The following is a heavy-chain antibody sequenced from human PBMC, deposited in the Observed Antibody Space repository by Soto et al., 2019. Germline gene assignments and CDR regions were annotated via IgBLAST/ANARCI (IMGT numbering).Heavy chain of an antibody. Sequence: GGSLRLSCAASGFTFSSYAMSWVRQAPGKGLEWVSAISGSGGSTYYADSVKGRFTISRDNSKNTLYLQMNSLRAEDTAVYYCAKDGGPRTGPYYFDYWGQGTLVTVSS. V-gene: IGHV3-23*01. CDR1: GFTFSSYA. D-gene: IGHD3-16*01. CDR2: ISGSGGST. CDR3: AKDGGPRTGPYYFDY. J-gene: IGHJ4*02.